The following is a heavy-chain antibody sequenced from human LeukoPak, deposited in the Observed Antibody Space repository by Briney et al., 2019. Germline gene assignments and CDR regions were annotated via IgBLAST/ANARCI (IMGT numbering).Heavy chain of an antibody. CDR2: INPSGGST. Sequence: ASVKVSCKASGYTFTSYDMHWVRRAPGQGHEWMGIINPSGGSTSYAQKFQGRVTMTRDMSTSTVYMELSSLRSEDTAVYYCARDGGPYGSGSYYNYWGQGTLVTVSS. J-gene: IGHJ4*02. D-gene: IGHD3-10*01. CDR1: GYTFTSYD. CDR3: ARDGGPYGSGSYYNY. V-gene: IGHV1-46*01.